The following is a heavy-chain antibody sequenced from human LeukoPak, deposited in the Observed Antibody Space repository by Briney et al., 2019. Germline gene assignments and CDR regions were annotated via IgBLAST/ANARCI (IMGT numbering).Heavy chain of an antibody. CDR1: GYTLTELS. D-gene: IGHD3-22*01. V-gene: IGHV1-24*01. J-gene: IGHJ4*02. CDR2: FDPEDGEP. CDR3: ETGQGPPEYYYDSSGYYY. Sequence: ASAKLSCKVSGYTLTELSMHWVRQAPGKGHEWMGGFDPEDGEPIYAQKFQGRVTMTEDTSTATAYMELSSLRSEDTAVYYCETGQGPPEYYYDSSGYYYWGQGTLVTVSS.